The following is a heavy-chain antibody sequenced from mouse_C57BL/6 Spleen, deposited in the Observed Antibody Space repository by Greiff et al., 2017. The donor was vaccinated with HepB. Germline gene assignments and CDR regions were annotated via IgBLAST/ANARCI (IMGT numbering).Heavy chain of an antibody. J-gene: IGHJ2*01. CDR1: GYAFSSYW. CDR3: ARSDGYYFLFDY. V-gene: IGHV1-80*01. D-gene: IGHD2-3*01. CDR2: IYPGDGDT. Sequence: VQLQQSGAELVKPGASVKISCKASGYAFSSYWMNWVKQRPGKGLEWIGQIYPGDGDTNYNGKFKGKATLTVDKSSSTAYMELRSLTSEDSAVYYCARSDGYYFLFDYWGQGTTLTVSS.